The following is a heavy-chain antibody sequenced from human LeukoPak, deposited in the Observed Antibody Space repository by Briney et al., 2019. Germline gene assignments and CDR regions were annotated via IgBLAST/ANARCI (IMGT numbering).Heavy chain of an antibody. CDR1: GHSISDGSY. CDR2: IQHSGVSYHTGIT. Sequence: PSETLSLTCNVSGHSISDGSYWGWIRLPPGKGLQWIGNIQHSGVSYHTGITYYNPSLKSRLTVSLDTSKNQFSLKLSSVTSADTAVYYCARGPDYTSSYAANWFDPWGQGTLGTVSS. CDR3: ARGPDYTSSYAANWFDP. J-gene: IGHJ5*02. V-gene: IGHV4-38-2*02. D-gene: IGHD2-2*01.